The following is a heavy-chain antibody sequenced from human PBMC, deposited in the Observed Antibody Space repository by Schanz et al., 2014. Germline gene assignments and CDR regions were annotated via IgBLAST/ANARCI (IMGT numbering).Heavy chain of an antibody. J-gene: IGHJ6*02. CDR1: GFSIRNHD. V-gene: IGHV3-13*04. D-gene: IGHD2-15*01. CDR3: ARDFLLEQLGYSHYYYAMDV. CDR2: IGTAGDT. Sequence: DVQLLESGGGLVQPGGSLRLSCAASGFSIRNHDMHWVRQATGAGLEWVSAIGTAGDTFYLDSVKGRFTISRENAKNSLYLQMNSLRAEDTAVYYCARDFLLEQLGYSHYYYAMDVWGQGTTVTVSS.